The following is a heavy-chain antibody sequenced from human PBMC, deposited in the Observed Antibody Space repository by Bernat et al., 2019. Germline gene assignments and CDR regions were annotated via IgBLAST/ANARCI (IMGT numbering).Heavy chain of an antibody. CDR2: IESDGSST. J-gene: IGHJ3*01. V-gene: IGHV3-74*01. Sequence: DVQLEESGGGLIQPGGSLRLSCEASGFTFSRNWMHWVRQAPGKGLIWVSRIESDGSSTNYADSVKDRFTIARDNAKNTLYMQMNSLGVEDTAVYYCGRASRADDAFDLWGQGTMVTVSS. CDR1: GFTFSRNW. CDR3: GRASRADDAFDL.